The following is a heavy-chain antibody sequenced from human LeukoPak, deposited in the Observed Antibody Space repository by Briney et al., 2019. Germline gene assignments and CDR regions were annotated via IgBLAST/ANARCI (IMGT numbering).Heavy chain of an antibody. Sequence: ASVKVSCKASGGTFSSYAISWVRQAPGQGLEWMGRIIPILGIANYAQKFQGRVTITADKSTSTAYMELSSLRSEDTAVYYCASQWQQQETCFDPGGKEPLVPVSS. D-gene: IGHD1-1*01. CDR3: ASQWQQQETCFDP. J-gene: IGHJ5*02. CDR1: GGTFSSYA. CDR2: IIPILGIA. V-gene: IGHV1-69*04.